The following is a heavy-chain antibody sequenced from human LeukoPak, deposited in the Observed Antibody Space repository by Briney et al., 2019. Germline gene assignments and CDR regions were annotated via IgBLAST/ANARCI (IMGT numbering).Heavy chain of an antibody. CDR2: SSFDGNNK. CDR3: AKNQYSGYGTFDY. CDR1: GFGFSRYA. Sequence: GRSLRLSCAASGFGFSRYAMYWVRQAPGKGLEWVAISSFDGNNKYYAVSVKGRFTISRDNSKNTLYLQMNSLRAEDTAVYYCAKNQYSGYGTFDYWGQGTLVTVSS. J-gene: IGHJ4*02. V-gene: IGHV3-30-3*02. D-gene: IGHD5-12*01.